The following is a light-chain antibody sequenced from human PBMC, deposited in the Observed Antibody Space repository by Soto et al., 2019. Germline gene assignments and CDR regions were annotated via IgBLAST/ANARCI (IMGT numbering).Light chain of an antibody. CDR1: SSDVGGYNY. CDR2: DVS. J-gene: IGLJ1*01. V-gene: IGLV2-11*01. CDR3: SSYAGSYV. Sequence: QSALTQPRSVSGSPGQSVTISCTGTSSDVGGYNYVSWYQQHPGKAPKLMIYDVSKRPSGVPDRFSGSKSGNTASLTISGLQAEDYADYYCSSYAGSYVFGTGTKLTVL.